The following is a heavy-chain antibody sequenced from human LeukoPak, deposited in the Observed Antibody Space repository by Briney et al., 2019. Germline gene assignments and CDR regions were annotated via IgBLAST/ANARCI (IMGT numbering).Heavy chain of an antibody. V-gene: IGHV3-23*01. D-gene: IGHD6-13*01. Sequence: GGSLRLSCAASGLTFSNYAMTWVRRAPGKGLECVSIISGTGDSTYYADSVKGRFTISRDNSKNMVFLQMNSLRVGDTAAYYCAKAMAAPVWYFDLGGGGTLVTVSS. J-gene: IGHJ2*01. CDR1: GLTFSNYA. CDR3: AKAMAAPVWYFDL. CDR2: ISGTGDST.